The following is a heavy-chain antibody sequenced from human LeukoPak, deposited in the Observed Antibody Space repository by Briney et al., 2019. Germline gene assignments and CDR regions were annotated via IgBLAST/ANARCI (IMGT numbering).Heavy chain of an antibody. CDR1: GGSFSGYY. CDR3: ARGGHSSGWYNWFDP. Sequence: SETLSLTCAVYGGSFSGYYWSWIRQPPGKGLEWIGEINHSGSTNYNPSLKSRVTISVDTSKNQFSLKLSSVTAADTAVYYCARGGHSSGWYNWFDPWGQGTLVTVSS. CDR2: INHSGST. J-gene: IGHJ5*02. D-gene: IGHD6-19*01. V-gene: IGHV4-34*01.